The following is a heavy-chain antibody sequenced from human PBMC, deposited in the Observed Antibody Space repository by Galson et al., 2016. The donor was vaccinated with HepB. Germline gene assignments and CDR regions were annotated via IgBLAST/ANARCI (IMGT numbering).Heavy chain of an antibody. V-gene: IGHV3-30*03. CDR1: GFAFGTYG. J-gene: IGHJ6*02. Sequence: SLRLSCAASGFAFGTYGMHWVRQAPGKGLEWVATISYDGNHKYYADSVRGRFTISRDNSKNTLNLQMNSLRPEDTAVYYCARPVRGGTYGHWEDYFYGLDVWGRGTTVTVSS. D-gene: IGHD3-10*01. CDR3: ARPVRGGTYGHWEDYFYGLDV. CDR2: ISYDGNHK.